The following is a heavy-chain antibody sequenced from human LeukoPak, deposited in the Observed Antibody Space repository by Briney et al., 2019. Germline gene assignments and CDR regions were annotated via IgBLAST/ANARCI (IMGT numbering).Heavy chain of an antibody. D-gene: IGHD3-10*01. J-gene: IGHJ4*02. Sequence: GRSLRLSCAASGFTFSSYSMTWVRQAPGKGLEWVSSISSSSSYIYYADSVKGRFTISRDNAKNSLYLQMNSLRAEDTAVYYCARALYGSGSPSDYWGQGTLVTVSS. CDR2: ISSSSSYI. CDR1: GFTFSSYS. CDR3: ARALYGSGSPSDY. V-gene: IGHV3-21*01.